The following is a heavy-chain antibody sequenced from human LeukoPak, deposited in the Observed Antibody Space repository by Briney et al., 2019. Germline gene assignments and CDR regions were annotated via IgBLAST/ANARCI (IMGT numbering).Heavy chain of an antibody. CDR3: ALGYDFWSGAGAFDI. J-gene: IGHJ3*02. CDR2: IYTSGST. V-gene: IGHV4-61*02. Sequence: PSETLSLTCTVSGGSISSGSYYWSWIRQPAGKGLEWIGRIYTSGSTNYNPSLKSRVTISVDTSKNQFSLKLSSVTAADTAVYYCALGYDFWSGAGAFDIWGQGTMVTVSS. D-gene: IGHD3-3*01. CDR1: GGSISSGSYY.